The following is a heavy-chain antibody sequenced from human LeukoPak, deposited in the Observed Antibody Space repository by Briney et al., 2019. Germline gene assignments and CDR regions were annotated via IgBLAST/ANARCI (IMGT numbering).Heavy chain of an antibody. CDR2: IIPIFGTA. D-gene: IGHD2-15*01. J-gene: IGHJ6*02. Sequence: SVKVSCKASGGTFSSYAISWVRQAPGQGLEWMGGIIPIFGTANYAQKFQGRVTITADESTSTAYMEMSRLRSEDTAVYYCSRGGGRNPKLIYCSGGSCYGYYYYGMDVWGQGTTVTVSS. V-gene: IGHV1-69*13. CDR3: SRGGGRNPKLIYCSGGSCYGYYYYGMDV. CDR1: GGTFSSYA.